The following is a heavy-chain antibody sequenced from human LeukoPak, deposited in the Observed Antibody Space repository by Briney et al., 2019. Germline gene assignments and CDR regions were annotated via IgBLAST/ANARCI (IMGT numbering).Heavy chain of an antibody. CDR1: GGSVSSDSYY. Sequence: SETLSLTCTVSGGSVSSDSYYWSWIRQPPGKGLECIGYIYYNGNTNYSPSLKSRVAISIDTSKNQFSLKLNSVTAADTAVYYCARSGFYGSHLFDYWGQGSLVTVSS. CDR2: IYYNGNT. CDR3: ARSGFYGSHLFDY. J-gene: IGHJ4*02. V-gene: IGHV4-61*01. D-gene: IGHD2/OR15-2a*01.